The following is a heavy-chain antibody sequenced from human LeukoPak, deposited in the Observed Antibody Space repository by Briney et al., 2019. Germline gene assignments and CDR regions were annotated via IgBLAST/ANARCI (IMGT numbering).Heavy chain of an antibody. CDR3: ARDLSAVDY. CDR1: GFTLSSYW. D-gene: IGHD2/OR15-2a*01. Sequence: GGSLRLSCAASGFTLSSYWMSWVRQAPGKGLEWVANIKQDGSEKYYVDSVKGRFTISRDNAKNSLYLQMNSLRAEDTAVYYCARDLSAVDYWRQGTLVTVSS. CDR2: IKQDGSEK. V-gene: IGHV3-7*01. J-gene: IGHJ4*02.